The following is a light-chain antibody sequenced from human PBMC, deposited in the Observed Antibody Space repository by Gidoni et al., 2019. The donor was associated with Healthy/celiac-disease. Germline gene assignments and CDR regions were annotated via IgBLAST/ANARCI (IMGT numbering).Light chain of an antibody. CDR3: QQYNNWPPAT. J-gene: IGKJ5*01. CDR1: QSVSSN. Sequence: EIVMTQSPATLSVSPGERATLACRASQSVSSNLAWYQQKPGQAPRLLIYGASTRATGIPARFSGSGSWTEFTLTISSLQSEDFAVYYCQQYNNWPPATFGQGTRLEIK. CDR2: GAS. V-gene: IGKV3-15*01.